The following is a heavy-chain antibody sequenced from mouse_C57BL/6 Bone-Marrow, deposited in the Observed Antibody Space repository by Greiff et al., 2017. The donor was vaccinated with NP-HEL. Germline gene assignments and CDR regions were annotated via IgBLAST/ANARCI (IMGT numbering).Heavy chain of an antibody. D-gene: IGHD3-2*02. J-gene: IGHJ4*01. V-gene: IGHV2-2*01. Sequence: VQLQQSGPGLVQPSQSLSLTCTVSGFSLTSYGVHWVRQSPGKGLEWLGEIWSGGSTDYNAAFISSLSISKDNSKSQVFFKMNSLQADDTAIYYCARAQATDYYAMDYWGQGTSVTVSS. CDR1: GFSLTSYG. CDR2: IWSGGST. CDR3: ARAQATDYYAMDY.